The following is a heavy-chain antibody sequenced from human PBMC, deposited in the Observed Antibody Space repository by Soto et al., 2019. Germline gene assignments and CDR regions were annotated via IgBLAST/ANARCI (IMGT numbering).Heavy chain of an antibody. CDR3: ASILDYGDNY. CDR2: VSGVGDVT. J-gene: IGHJ4*02. Sequence: EVDLVESWGGLVQPGGSLRLSWVASGFAFGSYSMNWVRQAPGKGLEWLSYVSGVGDVTHYVDSVKSRFTVSSDNAKKSVCLQMISLRAEDTGVYYCASILDYGDNYWGQGTMVTVSS. D-gene: IGHD4-17*01. V-gene: IGHV3-48*01. CDR1: GFAFGSYS.